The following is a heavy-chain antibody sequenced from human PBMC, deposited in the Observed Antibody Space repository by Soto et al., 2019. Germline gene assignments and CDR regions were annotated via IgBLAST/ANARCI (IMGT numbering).Heavy chain of an antibody. J-gene: IGHJ4*01. Sequence: SQTLALPCAITGDSVSSNSAGWSFVRQSPSRGLEWLGRTYYRSKWYYEYAVSVRGRITINPDTSKNQYSLQLNSVTPEDTAVYFCARGEQYSGRIFDYWGQGTLVTVSS. V-gene: IGHV6-1*01. CDR1: GDSVSSNSAG. CDR3: ARGEQYSGRIFDY. CDR2: TYYRSKWYY. D-gene: IGHD1-26*01.